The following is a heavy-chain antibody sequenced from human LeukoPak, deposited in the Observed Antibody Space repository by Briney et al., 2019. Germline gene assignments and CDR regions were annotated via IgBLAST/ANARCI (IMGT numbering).Heavy chain of an antibody. CDR3: ARRGQLLWGNYFDY. Sequence: GGSLRLSCAASGFTFSSYWMSWVRQAPGKGLEWVANIKQDGSEKYYVDSVMGRFTISRDNAKNSLYLQMNSLRAEDTAVYYCARRGQLLWGNYFDYWGQGTLVTVSS. V-gene: IGHV3-7*01. D-gene: IGHD2-2*01. CDR2: IKQDGSEK. CDR1: GFTFSSYW. J-gene: IGHJ4*02.